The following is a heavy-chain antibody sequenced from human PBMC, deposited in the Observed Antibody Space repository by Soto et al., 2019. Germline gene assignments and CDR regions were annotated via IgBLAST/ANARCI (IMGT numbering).Heavy chain of an antibody. CDR1: GFTFSSYW. Sequence: GGSLRLSCAASGFTFSSYWMSWVRQAPGKGLEWVANIKQDGSEKYYADSVKGRFTSARDSAKKSLYLQMNSLRDEDTAVYSSARRQYSSGGTTPCFDYWGQGALVTVSS. D-gene: IGHD6-19*01. V-gene: IGHV3-7*01. CDR2: IKQDGSEK. J-gene: IGHJ4*02. CDR3: ARRQYSSGGTTPCFDY.